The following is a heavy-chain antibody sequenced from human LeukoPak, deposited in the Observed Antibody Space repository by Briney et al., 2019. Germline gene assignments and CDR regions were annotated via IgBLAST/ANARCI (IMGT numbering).Heavy chain of an antibody. D-gene: IGHD3-16*02. Sequence: SETLSLTCAVSGGSISSYYWSRIRQPPGKGLEWIGEINHSGSTNYNPSLKSRVTISVDTSKNQFSLKLSSVTAADTAVYYCARGGYYDYVWGSYRSKPRTPHKTVYDYWGQGTLVTVSS. CDR1: GGSISSYY. CDR2: INHSGST. V-gene: IGHV4-34*01. CDR3: ARGGYYDYVWGSYRSKPRTPHKTVYDY. J-gene: IGHJ4*02.